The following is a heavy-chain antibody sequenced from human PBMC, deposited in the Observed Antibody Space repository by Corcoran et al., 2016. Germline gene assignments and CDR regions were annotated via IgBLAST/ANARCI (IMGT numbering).Heavy chain of an antibody. Sequence: QVTLRESGPALVKPTQTLTLTCTFSGFSLSTSGMCVSWIRQPPGKALECLALIDWDDDKYYSTSLKTRLTISKDTSKNQVVLTMTNMDPVDTATYYCARYGAGGYDSVYGLDVWGQGTTVTVSS. CDR3: ARYGAGGYDSVYGLDV. CDR1: GFSLSTSGMC. V-gene: IGHV2-70*01. CDR2: IDWDDDK. J-gene: IGHJ6*02. D-gene: IGHD3-16*01.